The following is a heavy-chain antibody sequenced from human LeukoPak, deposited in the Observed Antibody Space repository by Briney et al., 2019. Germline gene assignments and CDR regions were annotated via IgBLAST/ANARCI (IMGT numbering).Heavy chain of an antibody. CDR1: GGTFSSYA. J-gene: IGHJ6*02. CDR3: ARSSIAVAGDWSDYYYYYGMDV. D-gene: IGHD6-19*01. V-gene: IGHV1-69*13. CDR2: TIPIFGTA. Sequence: GASVKVSCKASGGTFSSYAISWVRQAPGQGLEWMGGTIPIFGTANYAQKFQGRVTITADESTSTAYMELSSLRSEDTAVYYCARSSIAVAGDWSDYYYYYGMDVWGQGTTVTVSS.